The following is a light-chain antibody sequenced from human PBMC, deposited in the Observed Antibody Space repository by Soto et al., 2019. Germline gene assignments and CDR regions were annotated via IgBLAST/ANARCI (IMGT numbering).Light chain of an antibody. CDR3: MQATRSPWT. Sequence: DIVMTQTPLSSPVTLGQPASISCRSSQSLVHSDGNTYKISDRFSGVPDRFSGSGAGTDFTLTISRVEVEDVGVYYCMQATRSPWTFGQGTKVEIK. CDR2: KIS. J-gene: IGKJ1*01. V-gene: IGKV2-24*01. CDR1: QSLVHSDGNT.